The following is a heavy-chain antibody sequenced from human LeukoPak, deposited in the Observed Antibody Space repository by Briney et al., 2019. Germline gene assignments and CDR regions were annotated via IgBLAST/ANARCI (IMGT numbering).Heavy chain of an antibody. CDR1: GYTFTGYY. CDR2: INPNSGGT. Sequence: GASVKVSCKASGYTFTGYYMHWVRQAPGQGLEWMGWINPNSGGTNYAQKFQGRVAMTRDRSISTAYMDLSRLRSGETAVYYCARDKEKAHYYYGSGSYDYWGQGALVTVSS. D-gene: IGHD3-10*01. CDR3: ARDKEKAHYYYGSGSYDY. V-gene: IGHV1-2*02. J-gene: IGHJ4*02.